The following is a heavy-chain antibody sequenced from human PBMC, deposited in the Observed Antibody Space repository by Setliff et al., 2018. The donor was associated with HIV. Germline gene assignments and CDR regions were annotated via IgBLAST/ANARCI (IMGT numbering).Heavy chain of an antibody. D-gene: IGHD3-22*01. CDR1: GGTFSSYA. V-gene: IGHV1-69*10. CDR2: IIPILGIK. Sequence: ASVKVSCKASGGTFSSYAISWVRQAPGQGLEWMGGIIPILGIKKYAQKFQGRVTITADKSTSTAYMELSSLRSEDTAVYYCARGATYYYDSSGYYSLLADAFDIWGQGKMVTVSS. CDR3: ARGATYYYDSSGYYSLLADAFDI. J-gene: IGHJ3*02.